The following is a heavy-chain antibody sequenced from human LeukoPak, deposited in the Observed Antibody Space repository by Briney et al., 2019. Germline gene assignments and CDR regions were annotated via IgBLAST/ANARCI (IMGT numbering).Heavy chain of an antibody. CDR2: IYTSGST. CDR3: ARAPDSSSTSCYRDAFDI. V-gene: IGHV4-61*02. D-gene: IGHD2-2*01. CDR1: GGSISSGSYY. Sequence: SETLSLTCTVSGGSISSGSYYWSWIRQPAGKGLEWIGRIYTSGSTNYNPSLKSRVTISVDTSKNQFSLKLSSVTAADTAVYYCARAPDSSSTSCYRDAFDIWGQGTMVTVSS. J-gene: IGHJ3*02.